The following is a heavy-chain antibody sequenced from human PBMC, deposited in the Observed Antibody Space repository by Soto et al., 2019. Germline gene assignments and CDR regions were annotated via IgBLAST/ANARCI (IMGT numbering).Heavy chain of an antibody. J-gene: IGHJ6*03. CDR1: GGTFSSYT. Sequence: SVKVSCKASGGTFSSYTISWVRQAPGQGLEWMGRIIPILGIANYAQRFQGRVTITADKSTSTAYMELSSLRSEDTAVYYCAREPDDYYYYMDVWGKGTTVTVSS. CDR2: IIPILGIA. CDR3: AREPDDYYYYMDV. V-gene: IGHV1-69*04.